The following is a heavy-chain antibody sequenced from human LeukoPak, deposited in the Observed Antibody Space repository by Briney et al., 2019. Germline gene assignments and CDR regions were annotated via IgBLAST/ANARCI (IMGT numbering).Heavy chain of an antibody. D-gene: IGHD3-10*01. J-gene: IGHJ5*02. CDR2: MNPNSGNT. CDR1: GYTFTSYA. CDR3: ARDYYGSKSSSFDP. Sequence: GASVKVSCKASGYTFTSYAMNWVRQAPGQGLEWLGWMNPNSGNTGYAQNFQGRVTMTRDTSIDTAYMELTSLRYEDTAVYYCARDYYGSKSSSFDPWGQGTLVTVSS. V-gene: IGHV1-8*02.